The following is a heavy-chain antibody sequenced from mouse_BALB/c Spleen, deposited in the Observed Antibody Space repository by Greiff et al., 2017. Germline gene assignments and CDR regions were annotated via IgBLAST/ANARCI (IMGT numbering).Heavy chain of an antibody. J-gene: IGHJ2*01. D-gene: IGHD1-2*01. CDR1: GYTFTSYT. CDR2: INPSSGYT. Sequence: QVQLKESAAELARPGASVKMSCKASGYTFTSYTMHWVKQRPGQGLEWIGYINPSSGYTEYNQKFKDKTTLTADKSSSTAYMQLSSLTSEDSAVYYCARLGITTARDYWGQGTTLTVSS. CDR3: ARLGITTARDY. V-gene: IGHV1-4*02.